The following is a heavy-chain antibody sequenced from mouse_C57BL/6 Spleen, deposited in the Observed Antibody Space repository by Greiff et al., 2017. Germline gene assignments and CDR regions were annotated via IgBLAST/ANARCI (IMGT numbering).Heavy chain of an antibody. CDR1: GFSLSTFGMG. J-gene: IGHJ1*03. CDR3: ARLWLRLWYFDV. V-gene: IGHV8-8*01. CDR2: IWWDDDK. D-gene: IGHD2-2*01. Sequence: QVTLKECGPGILQPSQTLSLTCPFSGFSLSTFGMGVGWIRQPSGKGLEWLAHIWWDDDKYYNPALKSRLTISKDTSKNQVFLKIANVDTADTATYYCARLWLRLWYFDVWGTGTTVTGSS.